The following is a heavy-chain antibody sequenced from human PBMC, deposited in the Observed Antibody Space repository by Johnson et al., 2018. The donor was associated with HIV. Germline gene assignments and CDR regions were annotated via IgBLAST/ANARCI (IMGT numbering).Heavy chain of an antibody. V-gene: IGHV3-20*04. CDR2: INWNGYRT. D-gene: IGHD1-1*01. CDR1: GLSFNSYV. CDR3: ARDWNEAVRAFDI. Sequence: VQLVESGGGVVQPRRSLRLSCVASGLSFNSYVMHWVRQAPGKGLEWVSGINWNGYRTTYADSVNGRFTISRDNAKNSLSLQMNTLRAEDTALYYCARDWNEAVRAFDIWGQGTMVTVSS. J-gene: IGHJ3*02.